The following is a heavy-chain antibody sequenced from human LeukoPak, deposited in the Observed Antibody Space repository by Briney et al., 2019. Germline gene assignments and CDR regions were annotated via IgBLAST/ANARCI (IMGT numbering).Heavy chain of an antibody. CDR3: ASNFRYLDV. V-gene: IGHV3-21*01. CDR2: ITFSSDYI. CDR1: GFTFSTYN. D-gene: IGHD3-9*01. J-gene: IGHJ6*04. Sequence: PRGSLRLSCSASGFTFSTYNMNWVRQAPGKGLEWVSSITFSSDYIYYADSVKGRFTISRDNAKNSLYLQMNSLRAEDTAVYYCASNFRYLDVWGKGTTVTVSS.